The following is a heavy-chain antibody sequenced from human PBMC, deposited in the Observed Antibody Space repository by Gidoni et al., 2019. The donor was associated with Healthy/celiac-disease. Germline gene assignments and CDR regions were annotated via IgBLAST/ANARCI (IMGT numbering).Heavy chain of an antibody. CDR1: GGSISSGGYY. CDR3: ARGTQQWLVNY. Sequence: QVQLQESGPGLVKPSQTMSLTCTVSGGSISSGGYYWSWISQHPGKGLEWIGYIYYSGITYYNPSLKSRVTISVDTSKNQFSLKLSSVTAADTAVYYCARGTQQWLVNYWGQGTLVTVSS. CDR2: IYYSGIT. V-gene: IGHV4-31*03. D-gene: IGHD6-19*01. J-gene: IGHJ4*02.